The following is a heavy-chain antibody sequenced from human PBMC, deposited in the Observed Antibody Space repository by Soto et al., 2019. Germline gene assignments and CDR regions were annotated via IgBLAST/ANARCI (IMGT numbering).Heavy chain of an antibody. Sequence: PSETLSLTCTVSGSSISSSSYYWGWVRQPPGKGLEWIGSIYYSGSTYYNPSLKSRVTISVDTSKNQFSLKLSSVTAADTAVYYCARHYRGSSWFYWGQGTLVTVSS. CDR3: ARHYRGSSWFY. CDR1: GSSISSSSYY. CDR2: IYYSGST. D-gene: IGHD6-13*01. J-gene: IGHJ4*02. V-gene: IGHV4-39*01.